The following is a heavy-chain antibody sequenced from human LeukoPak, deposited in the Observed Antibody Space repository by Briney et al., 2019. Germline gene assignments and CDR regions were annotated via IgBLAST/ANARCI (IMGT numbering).Heavy chain of an antibody. CDR3: SSTISYYDSSGYYYVYLDY. CDR2: ISYDGSNK. CDR1: GFTFSSYG. Sequence: GGSLRLSCAASGFTFSSYGMHWVRQAPGKGLEWVAVISYDGSNKYYADSVKGRFTISRDNSKNTLYLQMNSLRAEDTAVYYCSSTISYYDSSGYYYVYLDYWGQGTLVTVSS. D-gene: IGHD3-22*01. V-gene: IGHV3-30*03. J-gene: IGHJ4*02.